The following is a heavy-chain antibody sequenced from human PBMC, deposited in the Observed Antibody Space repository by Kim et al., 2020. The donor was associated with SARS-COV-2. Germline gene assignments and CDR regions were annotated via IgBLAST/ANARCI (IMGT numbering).Heavy chain of an antibody. D-gene: IGHD3-10*01. CDR2: INPNRGET. J-gene: IGHJ4*02. CDR3: TRDIRQDTYGWGPFDY. V-gene: IGHV1-2*06. CDR1: GYSFTGYF. Sequence: ASVKVSCKASGYSFTGYFMHWVRQAPGQGPEWMGRINPNRGETNYSQKFQGRVTMTRDTSSSTVFMDLTRLTSDDTAVYYCTRDIRQDTYGWGPFDYWGQGTLVTVSS.